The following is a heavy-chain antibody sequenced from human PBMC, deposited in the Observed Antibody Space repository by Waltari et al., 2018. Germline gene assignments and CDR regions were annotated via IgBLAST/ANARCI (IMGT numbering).Heavy chain of an antibody. D-gene: IGHD2-15*01. V-gene: IGHV3-48*04. CDR3: TRDGHRGYDMDF. CDR1: GFSFSDYS. Sequence: EVRLVESGGNLVQPGGSLRLSCGVSGFSFSDYSMNWVRQAPGKGMEWLSHIGHGGYIYNAESVRGRFTISRDNAKNSLYLQMNSVRAEDTAVYYCTRDGHRGYDMDFWRQWTTVTVSS. CDR2: IGHGGYI. J-gene: IGHJ6*02.